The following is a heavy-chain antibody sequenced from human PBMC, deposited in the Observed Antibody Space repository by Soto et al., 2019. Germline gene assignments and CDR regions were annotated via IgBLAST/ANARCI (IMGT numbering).Heavy chain of an antibody. CDR1: GACVTRGSHY. J-gene: IGHJ6*02. Sequence: SQTLSLTCSVSGACVTRGSHYWSLIRQSPGKGLEWIGFIYYSGSTKYNPSPQSRVTISVDTSKNDFSLNLSSVTAADTAVFFCARGWALFPYYVMNVRAHGTAVPVS. CDR3: ARGWALFPYYVMNV. CDR2: IYYSGST. D-gene: IGHD1-26*01. V-gene: IGHV4-61*03.